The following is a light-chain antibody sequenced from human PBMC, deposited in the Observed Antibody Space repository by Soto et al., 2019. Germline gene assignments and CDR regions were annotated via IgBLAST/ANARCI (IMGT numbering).Light chain of an antibody. CDR2: ATS. Sequence: VLTQSPGTLSLSPGERATLSCRASQSVSSSYLAWYQQKPGQAPRLLIFATSSRATGIPSRFSGSGSGTDFTLTITRLEPEDFAVYYCQQYGSSPRTFGQGTKVEIK. J-gene: IGKJ1*01. CDR3: QQYGSSPRT. V-gene: IGKV3-20*01. CDR1: QSVSSSY.